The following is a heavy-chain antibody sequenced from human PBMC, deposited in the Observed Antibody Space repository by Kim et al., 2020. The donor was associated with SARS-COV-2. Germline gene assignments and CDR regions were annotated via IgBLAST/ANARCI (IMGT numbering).Heavy chain of an antibody. CDR3: AKDRVAGTIDY. CDR1: GFTFSSYG. V-gene: IGHV3-30*18. D-gene: IGHD6-19*01. J-gene: IGHJ4*02. Sequence: GGSLRLSCAASGFTFSSYGMHWVRQAPGKGLEWVAVISYDGSNKYYADSVKGRFTISRDNSKNTLYLQMNSLRAEDTAVYYCAKDRVAGTIDYWGQGTLVTVSS. CDR2: ISYDGSNK.